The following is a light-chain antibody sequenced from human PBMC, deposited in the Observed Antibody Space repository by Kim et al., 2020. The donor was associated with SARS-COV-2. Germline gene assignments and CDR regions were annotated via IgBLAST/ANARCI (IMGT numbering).Light chain of an antibody. J-gene: IGKJ1*01. Sequence: EIVLTQSPGTLSLFPGERATLSCRASQRVSDTYLAWYQQRPGQAPRLLIYGASSRATGIPDRFSGRGSGTDFTLTISRLEPEDFAVYYCQQLDNSVWTFGQGTKVDIK. CDR1: QRVSDTY. V-gene: IGKV3-20*01. CDR2: GAS. CDR3: QQLDNSVWT.